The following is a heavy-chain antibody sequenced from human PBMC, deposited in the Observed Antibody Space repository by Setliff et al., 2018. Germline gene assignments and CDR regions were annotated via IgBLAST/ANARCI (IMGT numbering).Heavy chain of an antibody. V-gene: IGHV1-8*01. D-gene: IGHD3-16*01. J-gene: IGHJ4*02. CDR2: MNPERDNT. Sequence: ASVKVSCKASGYSFISYDINWVRQAPGQGLEWVGWMNPERDNTGYAQKFQGRVTMTGHASINTAYVELTSLTSEDTAVYYCVRNPLGPEASTPGGYWGQGTLVTVSS. CDR1: GYSFISYD. CDR3: VRNPLGPEASTPGGY.